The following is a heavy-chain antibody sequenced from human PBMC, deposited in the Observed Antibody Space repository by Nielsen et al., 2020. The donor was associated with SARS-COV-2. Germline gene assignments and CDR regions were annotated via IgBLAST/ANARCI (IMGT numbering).Heavy chain of an antibody. J-gene: IGHJ6*02. CDR2: INTSDGST. Sequence: ASVKVSCKASGYTFTNYYMHWVRQAPGQGLEWMGIINTSDGSTTYAQKFQGRVTMTTDTSTSTAYMELRSLRSDDTAVYYCARDKPYGMDVWGQGTTVTVSS. CDR1: GYTFTNYY. V-gene: IGHV1-46*01. D-gene: IGHD1-14*01. CDR3: ARDKPYGMDV.